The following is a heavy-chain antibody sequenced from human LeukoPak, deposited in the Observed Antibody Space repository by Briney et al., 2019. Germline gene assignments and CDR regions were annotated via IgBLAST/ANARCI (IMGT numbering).Heavy chain of an antibody. D-gene: IGHD5-18*01. CDR2: ISGSGGST. V-gene: IGHV3-23*01. Sequence: AGGSLRLSCAASGFTFSSYSMNRVRQAPGKGLEWVSAISGSGGSTYYADSVKGRFTISRDNSKNTLYLQMNSLRAEDTAVYYCAKDVPSGYSYGYFDYWGQGTLVTVSS. CDR1: GFTFSSYS. CDR3: AKDVPSGYSYGYFDY. J-gene: IGHJ4*02.